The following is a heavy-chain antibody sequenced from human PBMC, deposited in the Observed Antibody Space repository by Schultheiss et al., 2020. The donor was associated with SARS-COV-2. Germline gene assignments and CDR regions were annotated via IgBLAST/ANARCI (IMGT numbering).Heavy chain of an antibody. J-gene: IGHJ4*02. CDR2: IHDSGST. CDR3: ARRRSDGNWYLDT. V-gene: IGHV4-59*08. CDR1: GGSISSYY. Sequence: SETLSLTCTVSGGSISSYYWSWIRQPPGKGLEWIGFIHDSGSTNYNPSLTSRVTISVDTSKNQFSLKLTSVTAADTAVYYCARRRSDGNWYLDTWGQGTQVTVSS. D-gene: IGHD4-23*01.